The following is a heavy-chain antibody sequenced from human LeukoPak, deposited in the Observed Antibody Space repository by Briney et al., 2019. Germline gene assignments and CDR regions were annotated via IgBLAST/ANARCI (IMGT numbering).Heavy chain of an antibody. D-gene: IGHD2-2*02. CDR2: ISSSSSTI. J-gene: IGHJ4*02. Sequence: GGSLRLSCAASGFTFSSYSMNWVRQAPGKGLEWVSYISSSSSTIYYADSVKGRFTISRDNSKNTLYLQMNSLRAEDTAVYYCANHDCSSTSCYTNDYWGQGTLVTVSS. V-gene: IGHV3-48*01. CDR3: ANHDCSSTSCYTNDY. CDR1: GFTFSSYS.